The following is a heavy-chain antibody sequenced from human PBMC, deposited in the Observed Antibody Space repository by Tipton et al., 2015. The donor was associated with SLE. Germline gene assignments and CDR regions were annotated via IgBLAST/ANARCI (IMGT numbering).Heavy chain of an antibody. CDR1: GGSISSSSYV. CDR2: IYYSGST. Sequence: TLSLTCTVSGGSISSSSYVWGWVRPPPGKGLECNGYIYYSGSTNYNPSLKSPVTISVDTSKNQFSLKLSSVTAADTAVYYCASTVVPHAFDIWGQGTMVTVSS. CDR3: ASTVVPHAFDI. J-gene: IGHJ3*02. D-gene: IGHD2-2*01. V-gene: IGHV4-61*05.